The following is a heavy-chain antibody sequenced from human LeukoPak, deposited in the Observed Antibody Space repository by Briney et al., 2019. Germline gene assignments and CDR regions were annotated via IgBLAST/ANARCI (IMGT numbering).Heavy chain of an antibody. Sequence: SSETLSLTCTVSGGSISSSHYYWGWIRQPPGKGLEWIGSIYYSGSTYYNPSLKSRVTISLDTSKNQFSLKLNSVTAADTAVYYCARLRYSYGSNYLDYWGQGTLVTVSS. J-gene: IGHJ4*02. CDR3: ARLRYSYGSNYLDY. V-gene: IGHV4-39*01. CDR2: IYYSGST. CDR1: GGSISSSHYY. D-gene: IGHD5-18*01.